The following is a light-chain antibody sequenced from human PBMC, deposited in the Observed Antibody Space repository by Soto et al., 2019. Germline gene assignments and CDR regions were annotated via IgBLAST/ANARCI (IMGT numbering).Light chain of an antibody. J-gene: IGLJ3*02. CDR2: DVS. Sequence: QSALTQPASVSGSPGQSITISCTGTSSDVGGYNYVSWYQQHPGKAPKLMIYDVSNRPSGVSNRFSGSKSGNTASLTISGLQAEDEADYYCSSYTSSSVWVFGGGTKFTVL. CDR1: SSDVGGYNY. V-gene: IGLV2-14*01. CDR3: SSYTSSSVWV.